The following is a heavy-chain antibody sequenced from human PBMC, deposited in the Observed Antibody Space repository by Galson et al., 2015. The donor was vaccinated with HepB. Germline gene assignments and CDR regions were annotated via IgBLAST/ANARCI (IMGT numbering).Heavy chain of an antibody. Sequence: SVKVSCKASGGTFSSYAISWVRQAPGQGLEWMGGIIPIFGTANYAQKFQGRVTITADESTSTAYMGLSSLRSEDTAVYYCAREGGGSGSYLGDAHGDDAFDIWGQGTMVTVSS. J-gene: IGHJ3*02. V-gene: IGHV1-69*13. CDR2: IIPIFGTA. D-gene: IGHD3-10*01. CDR3: AREGGGSGSYLGDAHGDDAFDI. CDR1: GGTFSSYA.